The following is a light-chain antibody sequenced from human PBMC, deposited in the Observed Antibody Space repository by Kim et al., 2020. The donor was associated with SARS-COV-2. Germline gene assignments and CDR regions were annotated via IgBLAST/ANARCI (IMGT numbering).Light chain of an antibody. Sequence: LSLSPRETATLTCRASQSVSSYLAWYQQKPGQAPRLLIYEVSNRATGIPARFSGSGSGTDFTLTISSLEAEDFAIYYCQQRTNWPTFGQGTKLEI. CDR2: EVS. V-gene: IGKV3-11*01. J-gene: IGKJ2*01. CDR3: QQRTNWPT. CDR1: QSVSSY.